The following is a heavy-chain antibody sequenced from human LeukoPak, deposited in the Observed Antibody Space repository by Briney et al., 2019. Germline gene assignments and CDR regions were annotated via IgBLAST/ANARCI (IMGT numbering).Heavy chain of an antibody. Sequence: SGTLSLTCAVSGGSISSNNWWSWVRQPPGKGLEWIGEIYHSGSANYNPSLKSRVTMSVDKSKNQLSLILSSVTAADTAVYYCARDGVSTGEFNYWGQGTLVTVSS. CDR1: GGSISSNNW. J-gene: IGHJ4*02. D-gene: IGHD3-16*01. CDR3: ARDGVSTGEFNY. V-gene: IGHV4-4*02. CDR2: IYHSGSA.